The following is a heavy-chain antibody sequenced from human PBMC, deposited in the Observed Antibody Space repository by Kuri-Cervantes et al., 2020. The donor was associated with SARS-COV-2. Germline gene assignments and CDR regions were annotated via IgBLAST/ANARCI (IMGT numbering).Heavy chain of an antibody. CDR2: VSYDGSNT. V-gene: IGHV3-30*04. CDR1: GFTFSSYS. J-gene: IGHJ4*02. Sequence: GESLKISCAASGFTFSSYSRHWVRQAPGKGLEWVAVVSYDGSNTYYSDSVRGRFTISRDNSNNALYVQMNSLRTDDTGLYYCARVSHRGSGYQNPPDYWGQGTLVTVSS. CDR3: ARVSHRGSGYQNPPDY. D-gene: IGHD3-3*01.